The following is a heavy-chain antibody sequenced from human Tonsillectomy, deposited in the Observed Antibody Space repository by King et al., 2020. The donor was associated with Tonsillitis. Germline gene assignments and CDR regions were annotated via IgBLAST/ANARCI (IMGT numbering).Heavy chain of an antibody. D-gene: IGHD5-12*01. CDR2: IYYSGST. V-gene: IGHV4-39*01. J-gene: IGHJ4*02. Sequence: QLQESGPGLVKPSETLSLTCTVSGGSISSSSYYWGWIRQPPGKGLKWIGSIYYSGSTYYNPSLKSRVTISVDTSKNQFSLKLSSVTAADTAVYYCARHVYSGYDPFNYWGQGTLVTVSS. CDR1: GGSISSSSYY. CDR3: ARHVYSGYDPFNY.